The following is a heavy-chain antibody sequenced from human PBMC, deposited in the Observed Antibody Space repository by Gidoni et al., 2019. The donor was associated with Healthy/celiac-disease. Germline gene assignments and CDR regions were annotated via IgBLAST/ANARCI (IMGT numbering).Heavy chain of an antibody. V-gene: IGHV4-39*01. CDR1: GGAISSSSYY. J-gene: IGHJ4*02. Sequence: QLQLQESGPGLVKPSETLSLTCTVPGGAISSSSYYWGWIRQPPGKGLEWIGSIYYSGSTYYNPSLKSRVTISVDTSKNQFSLKLSSVTAADTAVYYCARQGSIAAAGTLGYFDYWGQGTLVTVSS. CDR2: IYYSGST. D-gene: IGHD6-13*01. CDR3: ARQGSIAAAGTLGYFDY.